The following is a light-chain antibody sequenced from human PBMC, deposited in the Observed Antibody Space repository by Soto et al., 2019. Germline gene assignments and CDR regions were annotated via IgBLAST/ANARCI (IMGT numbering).Light chain of an antibody. Sequence: ETAMTQSPVTLSLSPGARATLSCRASPTVGGNVAWYRQKNGQPPSLLIYGASTRAPGVPARFSGSGAGTDANLTISIRQSEDFGFEYCQQYNNWPLGTFGQGTRVEI. CDR2: GAS. CDR3: QQYNNWPLGT. V-gene: IGKV3-15*01. J-gene: IGKJ1*01. CDR1: PTVGGN.